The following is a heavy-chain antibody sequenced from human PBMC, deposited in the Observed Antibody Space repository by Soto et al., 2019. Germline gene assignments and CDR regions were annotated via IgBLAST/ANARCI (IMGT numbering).Heavy chain of an antibody. CDR3: TRDQPAYSSSAGPDY. J-gene: IGHJ4*02. CDR2: IRSKAYGGTA. CDR1: GFTFGDYA. Sequence: PGGSLRLSCTASGFTFGDYAMSWFRQAPGKGLEWVGFIRSKAYGGTAEYAASVKGRFTISRDDSKSIAYLQMNSLKTEDTAVYYCTRDQPAYSSSAGPDYWGQGTLVTVSS. V-gene: IGHV3-49*03. D-gene: IGHD6-6*01.